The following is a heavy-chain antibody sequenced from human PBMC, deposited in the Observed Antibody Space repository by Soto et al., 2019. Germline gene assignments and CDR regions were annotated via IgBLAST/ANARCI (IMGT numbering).Heavy chain of an antibody. CDR2: IIPIFGTA. Sequence: SVKVSCKASGGTFSSYAISWVRQAPGQGLEWMGGIIPIFGTANYAQKFQGRVTITADESTSTAYMELSSLRSEDTAVYYCARGDATKIVVTTYYGMDVWGQGTTVTVSS. CDR1: GGTFSSYA. J-gene: IGHJ6*02. D-gene: IGHD3-22*01. CDR3: ARGDATKIVVTTYYGMDV. V-gene: IGHV1-69*13.